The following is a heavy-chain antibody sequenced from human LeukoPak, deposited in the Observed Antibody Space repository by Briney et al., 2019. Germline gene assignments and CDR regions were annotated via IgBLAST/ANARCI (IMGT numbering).Heavy chain of an antibody. CDR1: VYSFPIHY. V-gene: IGHV1-2*02. D-gene: IGHD4-23*01. CDR2: INPKSGGT. CDR3: ARPQDHDGNVEVFDL. Sequence: ASVKVSSKASVYSFPIHYIHWVRQAPGQRLEWMGWINPKSGGTNRAQKFQGRLTMTRDTSISSAYMDLSSLRSDDTAVYYCARPQDHDGNVEVFDLWGQGTMVTVSS. J-gene: IGHJ3*01.